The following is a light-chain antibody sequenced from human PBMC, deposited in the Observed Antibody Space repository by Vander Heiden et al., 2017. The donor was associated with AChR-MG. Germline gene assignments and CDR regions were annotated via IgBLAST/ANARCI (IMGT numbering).Light chain of an antibody. V-gene: IGKV3-11*01. CDR2: DAS. CDR1: HSVSSY. J-gene: IGKJ4*01. CDR3: QQRSNWPLT. Sequence: IVLTQSPATLSLSPGERATLSCRASHSVSSYEAWYQQKPGQAPRLLIYDASNRATGIPARFSGSGSGTDCTLTISSLEPEDFAVYYCQQRSNWPLTFGGGTKVEIK.